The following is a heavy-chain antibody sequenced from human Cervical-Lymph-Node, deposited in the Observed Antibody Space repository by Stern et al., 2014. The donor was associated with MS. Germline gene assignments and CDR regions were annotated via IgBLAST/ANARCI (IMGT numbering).Heavy chain of an antibody. CDR3: AHEDTAMVMGY. J-gene: IGHJ4*02. V-gene: IGHV2-5*02. D-gene: IGHD5-18*01. CDR2: IYWDDDK. Sequence: QVTLRESGPTLVKPTQTLTMTCTFSGFSLSTSGVGVGWIRQPPGKDLEWLALIYWDDDKRYSPSLKSRLTITKDTSKNQVVLTMTNMDPVDTATYYCAHEDTAMVMGYWGQGTLVTVSS. CDR1: GFSLSTSGVG.